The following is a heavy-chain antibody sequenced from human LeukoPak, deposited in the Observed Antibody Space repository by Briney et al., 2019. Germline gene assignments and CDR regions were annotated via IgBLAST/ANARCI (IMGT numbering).Heavy chain of an antibody. V-gene: IGHV4-34*01. CDR2: INHSGST. CDR3: ARGPYGSGSRFFDY. CDR1: GGSFSGYY. J-gene: IGHJ4*02. Sequence: SETLSLTCAVYGGSFSGYYWSWIREPPGKGLEWIGEINHSGSTNYNPSLKSRVTISVDTSKNQFSLKLSSVTAADTAVYYCARGPYGSGSRFFDYWGQGTLVTVSS. D-gene: IGHD3-10*01.